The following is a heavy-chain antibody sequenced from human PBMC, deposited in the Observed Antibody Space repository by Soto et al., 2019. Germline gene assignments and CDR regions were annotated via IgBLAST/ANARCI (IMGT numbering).Heavy chain of an antibody. CDR2: MNPNSGNT. V-gene: IGHV1-8*01. CDR1: GYTFTSYD. CDR3: AILLTTSAFDI. Sequence: QVQLVQSGAEVKKPGASVKVSCKASGYTFTSYDINWVRQATGQGLEWMGWMNPNSGNTGYAQKFKGRVTMTRNTSISTAYMELSSLRSEETAGYYCAILLTTSAFDIWGQGTMVTVSA. D-gene: IGHD3-22*01. J-gene: IGHJ3*02.